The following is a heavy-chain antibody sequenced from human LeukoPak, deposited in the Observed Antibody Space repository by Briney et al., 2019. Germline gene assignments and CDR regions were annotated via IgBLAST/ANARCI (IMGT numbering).Heavy chain of an antibody. CDR2: IHHDGSNK. V-gene: IGHV3-30*02. D-gene: IGHD6-19*01. Sequence: GGSLRLSCAASGFTFSSYGMHWVRQAPGKGLDWVAFIHHDGSNKYYADSVKGRFTISRDNSKNTLYLQMNSLRAEDTAVYYCAKDWAVAVPFDYWGQGTLVTVSS. J-gene: IGHJ4*02. CDR3: AKDWAVAVPFDY. CDR1: GFTFSSYG.